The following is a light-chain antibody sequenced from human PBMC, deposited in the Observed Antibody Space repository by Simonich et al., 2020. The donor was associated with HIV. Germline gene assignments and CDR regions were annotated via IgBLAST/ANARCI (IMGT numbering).Light chain of an antibody. CDR3: QQYSNYSRT. CDR2: KAS. CDR1: QSISNW. V-gene: IGKV1-5*03. Sequence: DIQMTQSPSTLSASGGDRVTITCRAIQSISNWLACYQQKPGKAPKVLIYKASSLESGVPSRFSGSGSGTEFTLSISSLQPDDFATYFCQQYSNYSRTFGQGTKVDIK. J-gene: IGKJ1*01.